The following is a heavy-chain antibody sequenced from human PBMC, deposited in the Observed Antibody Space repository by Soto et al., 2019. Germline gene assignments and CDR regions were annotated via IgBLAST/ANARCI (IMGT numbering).Heavy chain of an antibody. J-gene: IGHJ6*04. CDR2: ISSSSSYI. V-gene: IGHV3-21*01. CDR3: ARLSPNYYYYGMDV. Sequence: KTGGSLRLSCAASGFTFSSYSMNWVRQAPGKGLEWVSSISSSSSYIYYAESVKGRFTISRDNAKNSLYLQMNSLRAEDTAVYYCARLSPNYYYYGMDVWGKGTTVTVSS. CDR1: GFTFSSYS.